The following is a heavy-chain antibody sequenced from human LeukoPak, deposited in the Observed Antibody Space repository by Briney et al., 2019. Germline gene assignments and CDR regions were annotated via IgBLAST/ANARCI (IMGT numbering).Heavy chain of an antibody. J-gene: IGHJ4*02. CDR3: ARYAPPTTVVTRFFDY. V-gene: IGHV3-23*01. CDR1: GFTFSSYA. D-gene: IGHD4-11*01. CDR2: IGYGGGDI. Sequence: GGSLRLSCAASGFTFSSYAMSWVRQAPGKGLEWVSVIGYGGGDIQYADSVKGRFTISRDNSKNTLYLQMNSLRAEDTAVYYCARYAPPTTVVTRFFDYWGQGTLVTVSS.